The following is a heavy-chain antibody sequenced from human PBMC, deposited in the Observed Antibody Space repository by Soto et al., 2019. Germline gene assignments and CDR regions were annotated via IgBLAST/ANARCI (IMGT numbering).Heavy chain of an antibody. CDR3: ARGRGGSSWYFSYYYYGMDV. V-gene: IGHV1-18*01. D-gene: IGHD6-13*01. CDR1: GYTFTSYG. CDR2: ISAYNGNT. J-gene: IGHJ6*02. Sequence: ASVKVSCKASGYTFTSYGISWVRQAPGQGLEWMGWISAYNGNTNYAQKLQGRVTMTTDTSTSTAYMELRSLRSDDTAVYYCARGRGGSSWYFSYYYYGMDVWGQGTTVTVSS.